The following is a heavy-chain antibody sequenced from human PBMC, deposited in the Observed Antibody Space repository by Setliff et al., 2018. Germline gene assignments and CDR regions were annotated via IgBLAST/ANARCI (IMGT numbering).Heavy chain of an antibody. D-gene: IGHD1-1*01. Sequence: GASVKVSCKASGYTFTNHYMHWVRQAPGQGLGWMGCINPNSGDTTFAQKFQGRVTMTRDTSTSTVYMELSSLRSEDTDVYYCARDERREGGPFGYWGQGTLVTVSS. CDR1: GYTFTNHY. CDR3: ARDERREGGPFGY. CDR2: INPNSGDT. J-gene: IGHJ4*02. V-gene: IGHV1-2*02.